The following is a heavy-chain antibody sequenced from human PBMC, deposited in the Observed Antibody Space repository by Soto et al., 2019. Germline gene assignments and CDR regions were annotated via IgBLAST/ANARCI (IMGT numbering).Heavy chain of an antibody. Sequence: GGSLRLSCAASGFTFSSYSMNWVRQAPGKGLEWVSYISSSSSTIYYADSVKGRFTISRDNAKNSLYLQMNSLRAEDTAVYYCARDYSNYAEYFQHWGQGTLVTVSS. V-gene: IGHV3-48*04. D-gene: IGHD4-4*01. J-gene: IGHJ1*01. CDR1: GFTFSSYS. CDR3: ARDYSNYAEYFQH. CDR2: ISSSSSTI.